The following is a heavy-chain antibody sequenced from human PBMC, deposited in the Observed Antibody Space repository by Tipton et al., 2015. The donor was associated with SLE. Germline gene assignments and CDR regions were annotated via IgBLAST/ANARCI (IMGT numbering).Heavy chain of an antibody. CDR2: IYSGEAT. Sequence: SLRLSCAASGFTFTSYVINWVRQAPGKGLEWVSVIYSGEATYYAVPVKGRFTMSRDNYKNTVYLQMNSLRVEDTAIYYCAKDGPYSTDDGFDFWGQGTMVTVSS. V-gene: IGHV3-23*03. D-gene: IGHD5-18*01. CDR3: AKDGPYSTDDGFDF. CDR1: GFTFTSYV. J-gene: IGHJ3*01.